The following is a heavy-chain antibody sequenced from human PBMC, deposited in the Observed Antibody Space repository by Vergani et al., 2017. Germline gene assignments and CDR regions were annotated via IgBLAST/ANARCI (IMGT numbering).Heavy chain of an antibody. J-gene: IGHJ4*02. CDR3: AKKFDSGYDFDEGYYFDY. CDR1: GFTFSSYS. Sequence: EVQLVESGGGLVKPGGSLRISCAASGFTFSSYSMSWVRQAPGKGREWVSAISGSGGSTYYADSVKGRFTISRDNSKNTLYLQMNSLRAEDTAVYYCAKKFDSGYDFDEGYYFDYWGQGTLVTVSS. V-gene: IGHV3-23*04. D-gene: IGHD5-12*01. CDR2: ISGSGGST.